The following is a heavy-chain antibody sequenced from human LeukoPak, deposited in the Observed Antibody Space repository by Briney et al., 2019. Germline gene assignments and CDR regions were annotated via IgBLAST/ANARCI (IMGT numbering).Heavy chain of an antibody. D-gene: IGHD2/OR15-2a*01. J-gene: IGHJ6*03. CDR3: AREGHTTSYYMDV. V-gene: IGHV3-53*01. CDR1: GFTVSSNY. Sequence: GGSLRLSCAASGFTVSSNYMSWVRQAPGKGLEWVSVIYSGGSTYYADSVKGRFTISRDNSKNTLYLQMNSLRAEDTAVYYCAREGHTTSYYMDVWGKGTTVTVS. CDR2: IYSGGST.